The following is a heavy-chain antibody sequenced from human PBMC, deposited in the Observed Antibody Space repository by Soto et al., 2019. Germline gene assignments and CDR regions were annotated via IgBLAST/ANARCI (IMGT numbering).Heavy chain of an antibody. Sequence: VSLTLFCAAPGFPFSTYGMHWVRQAPGKGPVWVSRINNDGSTTRYADSVKGRFTISRDNAKNTLYLQMNSLRAEDTAVYYRASPGLYYYGLDVWGQGTTVTVSS. CDR2: INNDGSTT. CDR1: GFPFSTYG. CDR3: ASPGLYYYGLDV. V-gene: IGHV3-74*01. J-gene: IGHJ6*02.